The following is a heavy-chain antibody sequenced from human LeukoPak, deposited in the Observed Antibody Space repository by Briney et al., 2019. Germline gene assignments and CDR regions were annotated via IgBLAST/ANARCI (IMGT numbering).Heavy chain of an antibody. D-gene: IGHD3-3*01. J-gene: IGHJ4*02. CDR3: ARGVDFWSGSPYFDF. CDR1: GYSFNSYY. CDR2: IYPGDPET. V-gene: IGHV5-51*01. Sequence: GESLKISCKASGYSFNSYYIAWVRQMPGKGLGWMGMIYPGDPETRYSPSFQGHVTISLDRSITTAYLKFSSLKASDTAMYYCARGVDFWSGSPYFDFWGQGTLVTVSS.